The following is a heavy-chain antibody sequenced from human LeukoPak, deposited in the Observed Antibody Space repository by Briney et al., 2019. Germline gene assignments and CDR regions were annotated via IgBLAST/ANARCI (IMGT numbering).Heavy chain of an antibody. J-gene: IGHJ4*02. Sequence: PGGSLRLSCAGSGFTFSGYSMHWVRQAPGKGLEWVAYISSSGSTIYYADSVKGRFTISRDNAKNSLNLQMNSLRAEDTAVYYCARRAGAYSHPYDYWGQGTLVTVSS. V-gene: IGHV3-48*04. CDR3: ARRAGAYSHPYDY. CDR1: GFTFSGYS. D-gene: IGHD4/OR15-4a*01. CDR2: ISSSGSTI.